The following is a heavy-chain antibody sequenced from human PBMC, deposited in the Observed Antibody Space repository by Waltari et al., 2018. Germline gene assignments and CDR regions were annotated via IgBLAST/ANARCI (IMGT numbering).Heavy chain of an antibody. CDR3: AKDSRLGYCSSTSCYAGLDY. Sequence: LEWVSGISWNSGNIGYADSVKGRFTISRDNAKNSLYLQMNSLRAEDTALYYCAKDSRLGYCSSTSCYAGLDYWGQGTLVTVSS. CDR2: ISWNSGNI. D-gene: IGHD2-2*01. J-gene: IGHJ4*02. V-gene: IGHV3-9*01.